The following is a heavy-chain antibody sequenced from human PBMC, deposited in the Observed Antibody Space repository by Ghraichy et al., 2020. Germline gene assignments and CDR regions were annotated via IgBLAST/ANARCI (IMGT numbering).Heavy chain of an antibody. Sequence: GGSLRLSCAASGFTFSSYSMNWVRQAPGKGLEWVSYISSSSSTIYYADSVKGRFTISRDNAKNSLYLQMNSLRDEDTAVYYCAREDGFLEWLLYGYFDYWGQGTLVTVSS. CDR2: ISSSSSTI. D-gene: IGHD3-3*01. CDR1: GFTFSSYS. CDR3: AREDGFLEWLLYGYFDY. J-gene: IGHJ4*02. V-gene: IGHV3-48*02.